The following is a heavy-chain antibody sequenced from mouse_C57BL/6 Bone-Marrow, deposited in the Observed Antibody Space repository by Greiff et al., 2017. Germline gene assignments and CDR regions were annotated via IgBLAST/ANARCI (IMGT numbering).Heavy chain of an antibody. J-gene: IGHJ2*01. CDR2: INPNNGGT. V-gene: IGHV1-22*01. CDR1: GYTFTDYN. Sequence: EVQLVESGPELVKPGASVKMSCKASGYTFTDYNMHWVKQSHGKSLAWIGYINPNNGGTSYNQKFKGKATLTVNKSSSTAYMELRSLTSEDSAVYYCASGYYYFDYWGQGTTLTVSS. D-gene: IGHD2-3*01. CDR3: ASGYYYFDY.